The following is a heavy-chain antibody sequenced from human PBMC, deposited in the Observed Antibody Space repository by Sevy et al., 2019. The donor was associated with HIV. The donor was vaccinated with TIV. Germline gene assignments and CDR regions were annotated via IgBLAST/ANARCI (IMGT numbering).Heavy chain of an antibody. D-gene: IGHD3-22*01. Sequence: GGSLRLSCAVSGFSFDSYGMTWVRQAPGKGLEWVSAISGSGTRTYYADSVKGRFIISRDNSKNKLDLQMNSLRAEDKAIYYLAKGGGGHYDPDEIAYYFYYYNMDVWGKGTTVTVSS. CDR2: ISGSGTRT. CDR1: GFSFDSYG. J-gene: IGHJ6*03. CDR3: AKGGGGHYDPDEIAYYFYYYNMDV. V-gene: IGHV3-23*01.